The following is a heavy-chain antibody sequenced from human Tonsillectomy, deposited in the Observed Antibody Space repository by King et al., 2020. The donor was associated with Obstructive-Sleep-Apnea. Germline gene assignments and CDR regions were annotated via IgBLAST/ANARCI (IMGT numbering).Heavy chain of an antibody. J-gene: IGHJ4*02. CDR2: IYYSGST. CDR1: GGSISSGDYY. D-gene: IGHD6-13*01. CDR3: ARGRSSSWYGEERTEDVDY. Sequence: VQLQESGPGLVKPSQTLSLTCTVSGGSISSGDYYWSWIRQPPGKGLEWIGYIYYSGSTYYNPSLKSRVTISVDTSKNQFSLKLSSVTAAETAGYYCARGRSSSWYGEERTEDVDYWGQGTLVTVSS. V-gene: IGHV4-30-4*01.